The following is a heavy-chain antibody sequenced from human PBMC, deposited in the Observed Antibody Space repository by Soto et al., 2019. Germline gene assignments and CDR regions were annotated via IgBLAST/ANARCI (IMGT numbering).Heavy chain of an antibody. J-gene: IGHJ2*01. CDR2: IYFTGST. CDR1: GGSISGGYY. Sequence: QVQLQESGPGLVKPSQTLSLTCTVSGGSISGGYYWTWIRQSPEKGLEWIGYIYFTGSTDYNPSLTSRVVISLDTSENQFSLRLNSVTAADTAVYYCARTLMIRSGGVTEQIYWSFDLLGRGTLVTVSS. CDR3: ARTLMIRSGGVTEQIYWSFDL. V-gene: IGHV4-31*03. D-gene: IGHD3-16*01.